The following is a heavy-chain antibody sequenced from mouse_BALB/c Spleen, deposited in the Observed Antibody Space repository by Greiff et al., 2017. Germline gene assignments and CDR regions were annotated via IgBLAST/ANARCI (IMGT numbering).Heavy chain of an antibody. CDR3: ASNYGYYAMDY. Sequence: EVHLVESGGGLVQPGGSRKLSCAASGFTFSSFGMHWVRQAPEKGLEWVAYISSGSSTIYYADTVKGRFTISRDNPKNTLFLQMTSLRSEDTAMYYCASNYGYYAMDYWGQGTSVTVSS. CDR1: GFTFSSFG. CDR2: ISSGSSTI. J-gene: IGHJ4*01. D-gene: IGHD1-1*01. V-gene: IGHV5-17*02.